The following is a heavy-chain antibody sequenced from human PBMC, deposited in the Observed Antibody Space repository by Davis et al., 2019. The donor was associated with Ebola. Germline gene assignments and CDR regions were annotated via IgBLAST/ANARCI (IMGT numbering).Heavy chain of an antibody. CDR2: ISTFNGNT. D-gene: IGHD1-1*01. Sequence: AASVKVSCKASDYTFTTHGISWVRQAPGQGLEWMGWISTFNGNTNYAQNVQGRVIMTSDTATTTAYMEVGSLRSDDTAVYYCARAQFPTTSDHWGQGTLVTVSS. J-gene: IGHJ4*02. CDR3: ARAQFPTTSDH. V-gene: IGHV1-18*01. CDR1: DYTFTTHG.